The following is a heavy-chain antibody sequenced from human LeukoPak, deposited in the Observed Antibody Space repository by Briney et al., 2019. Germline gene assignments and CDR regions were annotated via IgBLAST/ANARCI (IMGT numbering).Heavy chain of an antibody. D-gene: IGHD2-21*02. Sequence: SQTLSLTCTVSGGSISSGGYYWRWIRQHPGKGLEWIVYIYYSVITYYNPSLKSRVTISVDTSKNQFSLKLSSVTAADTAVYYCARAKAPPCGGDCYTVISYYYYGMDVWGKGTTVTVSS. CDR3: ARAKAPPCGGDCYTVISYYYYGMDV. V-gene: IGHV4-31*03. CDR1: GGSISSGGYY. J-gene: IGHJ6*04. CDR2: IYYSVIT.